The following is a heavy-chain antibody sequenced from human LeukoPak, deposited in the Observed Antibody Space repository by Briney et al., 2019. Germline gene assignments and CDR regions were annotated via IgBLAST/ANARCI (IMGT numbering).Heavy chain of an antibody. CDR1: GYSISSGYY. V-gene: IGHV4-38-2*02. Sequence: NPSETLSLTCTVSGYSISSGYYWGWIRQPPGKGLEWIGSIYYSGSTYYNPSLKSRVTISVDTSKNQFSLKVNSVTAADTAMYYCASRSVITNAFDIWGQGTMVTVSS. J-gene: IGHJ3*02. CDR2: IYYSGST. CDR3: ASRSVITNAFDI. D-gene: IGHD4-23*01.